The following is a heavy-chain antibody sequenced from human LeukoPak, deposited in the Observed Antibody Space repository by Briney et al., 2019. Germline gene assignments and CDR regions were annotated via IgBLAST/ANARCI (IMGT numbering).Heavy chain of an antibody. CDR3: ARDDSSGWSDY. CDR1: GGSFSGYY. J-gene: IGHJ4*02. D-gene: IGHD6-19*01. V-gene: IGHV4-34*01. CDR2: INHSGNT. Sequence: SETLSLTCAVYGGSFSGYYWTWIRQPPGKGLEWIGEINHSGNTNYNPSLKSRVTFSVDTSKNQFSLKLSSVTAADTAVYYCARDDSSGWSDYWGQGTLVTVSS.